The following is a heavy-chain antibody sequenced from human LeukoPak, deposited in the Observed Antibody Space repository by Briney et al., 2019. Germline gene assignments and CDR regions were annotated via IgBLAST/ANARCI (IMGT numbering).Heavy chain of an antibody. Sequence: GESLKISCKGSGYSFTSYWIGWVRQMPGKGLEWMGIIYPGDSGTRYSPSFQGQVTISADKSISTAYLQWSSLKASDTAMYYCARGSPSVVVPAATGSWFDPWGQGTLVTVSS. CDR3: ARGSPSVVVPAATGSWFDP. J-gene: IGHJ5*02. CDR1: GYSFTSYW. CDR2: IYPGDSGT. D-gene: IGHD2-2*01. V-gene: IGHV5-51*01.